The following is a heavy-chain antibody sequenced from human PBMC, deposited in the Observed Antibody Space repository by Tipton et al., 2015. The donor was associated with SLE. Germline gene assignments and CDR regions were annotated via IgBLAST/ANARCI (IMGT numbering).Heavy chain of an antibody. J-gene: IGHJ6*02. Sequence: TLSLTCTVSGGSISGDHWTWIRQPPGKGLEWIGYIYYTGATNYNPSLRSRVTISLDRSKNQFSLKLDSVTADDTAVYYCARSVVTYYYPGMDVWGQGTTVTVSS. V-gene: IGHV4-59*01. CDR3: ARSVVTYYYPGMDV. CDR1: GGSISGDH. D-gene: IGHD4-23*01. CDR2: IYYTGAT.